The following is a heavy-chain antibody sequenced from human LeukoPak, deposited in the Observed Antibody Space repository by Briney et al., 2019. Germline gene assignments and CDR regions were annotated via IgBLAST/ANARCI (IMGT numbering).Heavy chain of an antibody. J-gene: IGHJ2*01. V-gene: IGHV4-59*01. D-gene: IGHD3-22*01. Sequence: SETLSLTCTVSGGSISNYYWSWIRQPPGKGLEWIGYIYYSESTNYNPSLKRRVTISVDTSKNQFSLKLTSVTAADTAVYYCARALFRYDSSSRSLHWYFDLWGRGTLVTVSS. CDR3: ARALFRYDSSSRSLHWYFDL. CDR2: IYYSEST. CDR1: GGSISNYY.